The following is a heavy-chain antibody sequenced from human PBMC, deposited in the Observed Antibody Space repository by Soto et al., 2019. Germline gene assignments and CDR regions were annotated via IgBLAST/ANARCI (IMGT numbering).Heavy chain of an antibody. V-gene: IGHV4-39*01. J-gene: IGHJ4*02. CDR2: IYYSGST. D-gene: IGHD3-22*01. CDR3: ARHSLFYDSSGDDDY. CDR1: GGSISSSSYY. Sequence: QLQLQESGPGLVKPSETLSLTCTVSGGSISSSSYYWGWIRQPPGKGLEWIGSIYYSGSTYYNPSLKSRVTISVDTSKNQFSLKLSSVTAADTAVYYCARHSLFYDSSGDDDYWGQGTLVTVSS.